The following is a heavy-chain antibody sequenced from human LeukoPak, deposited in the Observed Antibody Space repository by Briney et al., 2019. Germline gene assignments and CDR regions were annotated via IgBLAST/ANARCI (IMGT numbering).Heavy chain of an antibody. CDR1: GYTFTSYG. D-gene: IGHD4-11*01. V-gene: IGHV1-18*01. J-gene: IGHJ6*03. Sequence: ASVKVSCKASGYTFTSYGISWVRRAPGQGLEWMGWISTYNDNTNYAQKLQGRVTMTTDTSTSTAYMELRSLRSDDTAVYYCARVGDDYSNFYYYYYMDVWGKGTTVTVSS. CDR2: ISTYNDNT. CDR3: ARVGDDYSNFYYYYYMDV.